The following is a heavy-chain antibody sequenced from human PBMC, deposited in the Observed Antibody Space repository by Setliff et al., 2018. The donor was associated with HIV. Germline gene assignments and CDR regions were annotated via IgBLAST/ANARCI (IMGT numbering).Heavy chain of an antibody. CDR3: ARDVMEWFGNYFDN. CDR1: GGPIISGGYY. D-gene: IGHD3-3*01. Sequence: LSETLSLTCSVSGGPIISGGYYWSWIRQHPETGLEWIGYIYYNGNTFYNPSLQSRVTISMDTTKNEFSLKMTSVTAADTAVYFCARDVMEWFGNYFDNWGQGALVTVSS. CDR2: IYYNGNT. V-gene: IGHV4-31*03. J-gene: IGHJ4*02.